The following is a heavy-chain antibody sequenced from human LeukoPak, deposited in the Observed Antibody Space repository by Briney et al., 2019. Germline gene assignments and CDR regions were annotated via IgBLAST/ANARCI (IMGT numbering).Heavy chain of an antibody. J-gene: IGHJ6*03. CDR3: ARALDSSSWYYYYMDV. V-gene: IGHV1-8*03. CDR1: GYTFTSYD. CDR2: MNPNSGNT. D-gene: IGHD6-13*01. Sequence: ASVKVSCKASGYTFTSYDINWVRQATGQGLEWMGWMNPNSGNTGYAQKFQGRVTITRNTSISTAYMKLSSLRSEDTAVYYCARALDSSSWYYYYMDVWGKGTTVTVSS.